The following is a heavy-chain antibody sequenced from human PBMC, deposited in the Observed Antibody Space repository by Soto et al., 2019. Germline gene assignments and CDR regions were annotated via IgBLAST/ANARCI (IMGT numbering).Heavy chain of an antibody. D-gene: IGHD4-17*01. CDR2: IYHSGST. CDR1: GGSLSSGGYS. Sequence: PSEPQSLTCAVSGGSLSSGGYSCNCIRQPPGKGLEWIGYIYHSGSTYYNPSLKSRVTISVDRSKNQFSLKLSSVTAADTAVYYCARGVTTVTTFDYWGQGTLVTVSS. CDR3: ARGVTTVTTFDY. V-gene: IGHV4-30-2*01. J-gene: IGHJ4*02.